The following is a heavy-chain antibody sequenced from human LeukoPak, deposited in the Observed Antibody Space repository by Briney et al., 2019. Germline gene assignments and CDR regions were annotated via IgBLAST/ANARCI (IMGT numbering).Heavy chain of an antibody. V-gene: IGHV1-18*04. CDR2: IRPYNGNT. J-gene: IGHJ4*02. CDR3: AIELGEWGIFDF. D-gene: IGHD3-16*01. Sequence: ASVKVSCKASDNIFTTYAISWVRQAPGQGLECIGWIRPYNGNTKYLQKLQGRVTMTTDTSTSTAYTELTSLTSDDTAVYYCAIELGEWGIFDFWGQGTLITVSS. CDR1: DNIFTTYA.